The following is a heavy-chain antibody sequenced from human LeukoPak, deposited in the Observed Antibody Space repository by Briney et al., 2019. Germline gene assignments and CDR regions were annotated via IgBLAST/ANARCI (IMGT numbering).Heavy chain of an antibody. D-gene: IGHD4-17*01. V-gene: IGHV1-2*02. CDR2: INPNSGGT. CDR1: GYTFTGYY. CDR3: ARVPSTVTTTGYFDY. J-gene: IGHJ4*02. Sequence: ASVKVSCKASGYTFTGYYMHWVRQAPGRGLEWMGWINPNSGGTNYAQKFQGRVTMTRDTSISTAYMEPSRLRSDDTAVYYCARVPSTVTTTGYFDYWGQGTLVTVSS.